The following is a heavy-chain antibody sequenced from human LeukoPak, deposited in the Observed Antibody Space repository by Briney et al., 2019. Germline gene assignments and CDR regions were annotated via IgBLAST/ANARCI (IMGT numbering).Heavy chain of an antibody. CDR2: IYSDGTK. CDR1: GFTVGSNY. CDR3: ARDLYGDYRSGDY. D-gene: IGHD4-17*01. Sequence: GGSLRLSCAASGFTVGSNYMSWVRQAPGKGLEWVSVIYSDGTKYYADSVKGRFTISRDNAKNSLYLQMNSLRAEDTAVYYCARDLYGDYRSGDYWGQGTLVTVSS. J-gene: IGHJ4*02. V-gene: IGHV3-53*01.